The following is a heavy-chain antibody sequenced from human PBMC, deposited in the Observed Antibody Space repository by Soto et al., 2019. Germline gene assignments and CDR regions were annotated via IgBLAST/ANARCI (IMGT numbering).Heavy chain of an antibody. CDR3: AGEPPGSGWFEY. Sequence: QVQLQESGPGLVKPSETLSLTCTVSGGSISSYYWSWIRQPPGKGLEWIGYIHYSGTTNYNPSLKSRVTLSVDTSKNQFSLNLSSVTAADTAVYYCAGEPPGSGWFEYWGQGTLVSVPS. V-gene: IGHV4-59*01. J-gene: IGHJ4*02. CDR2: IHYSGTT. D-gene: IGHD6-19*01. CDR1: GGSISSYY.